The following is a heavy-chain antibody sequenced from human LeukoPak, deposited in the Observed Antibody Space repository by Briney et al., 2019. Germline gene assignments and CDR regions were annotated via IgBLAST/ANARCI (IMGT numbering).Heavy chain of an antibody. CDR1: GFTFSSYG. J-gene: IGHJ4*02. V-gene: IGHV3-33*01. D-gene: IGHD2-15*01. CDR2: IWYDGSNK. CDR3: ARDASVGAAYLDL. Sequence: GGSLRLSCAASGFTFSSYGMHWVRQAPGKGLEWVAVIWYDGSNKYYADSVKGRFTISRDNSKNTLYLQMNSLRAEDTAVYYCARDASVGAAYLDLWGQGALVAVSS.